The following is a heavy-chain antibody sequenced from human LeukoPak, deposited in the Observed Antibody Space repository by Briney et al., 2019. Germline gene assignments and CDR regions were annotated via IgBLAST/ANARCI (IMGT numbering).Heavy chain of an antibody. J-gene: IGHJ4*02. V-gene: IGHV3-74*03. CDR2: INSDGSST. Sequence: GGSLRLSCAASGFTLSSYWMHWVRQAPGKGLVWVSRINSDGSSTKYADSVKGRFTMSRDNAKNTLYLQMNSLRAEDTALYYCVRRQTSTSGFDHWGQGTLVTVSS. D-gene: IGHD6-6*01. CDR3: VRRQTSTSGFDH. CDR1: GFTLSSYW.